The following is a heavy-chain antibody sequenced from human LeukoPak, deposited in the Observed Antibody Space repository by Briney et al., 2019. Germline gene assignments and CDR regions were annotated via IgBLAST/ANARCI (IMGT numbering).Heavy chain of an antibody. CDR2: IYYSGST. J-gene: IGHJ5*02. D-gene: IGHD6-13*01. V-gene: IGHV4-59*01. CDR3: ARDQYSSSWYAVSHWFDP. CDR1: GGSISSYY. Sequence: SETLSLTCTVSGGSISSYYWSWIRQPPGKGLEWIGYIYYSGSTNYNPSLKSRVTISVDTSKNQFSLKLSSVTAADTAVYYCARDQYSSSWYAVSHWFDPWGQGTLVTVSS.